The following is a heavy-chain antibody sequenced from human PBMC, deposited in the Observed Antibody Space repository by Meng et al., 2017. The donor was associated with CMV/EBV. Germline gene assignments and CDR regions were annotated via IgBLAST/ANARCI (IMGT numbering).Heavy chain of an antibody. D-gene: IGHD3-3*01. Sequence: SETLSLTCTVSGGSISSSSYYWGWIRQPPGKGLEWIGSIYYSGSTYYNPSLKSRVTISVDTSKNQFSLKLSSVTAASTAVYYCTSCLSSLTIFGSYGMDVWGQGTTVTVSS. CDR2: IYYSGST. CDR3: TSCLSSLTIFGSYGMDV. V-gene: IGHV4-39*07. J-gene: IGHJ6*02. CDR1: GGSISSSSYY.